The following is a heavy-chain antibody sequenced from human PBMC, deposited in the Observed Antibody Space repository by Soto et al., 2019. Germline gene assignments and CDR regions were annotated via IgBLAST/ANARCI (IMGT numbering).Heavy chain of an antibody. Sequence: QLVQSGAEVKKPGASVRVSCKTSGPTFIAYYIHWVRQAPGQGLEWMGWIDPKSGGTTYEQKFLGRVTMTRDASINTAYVDLNRLRSDDTAVYYCARVSVDVPEWGQGTLITVSS. CDR2: IDPKSGGT. J-gene: IGHJ4*02. D-gene: IGHD5-12*01. CDR3: ARVSVDVPE. CDR1: GPTFIAYY. V-gene: IGHV1-2*02.